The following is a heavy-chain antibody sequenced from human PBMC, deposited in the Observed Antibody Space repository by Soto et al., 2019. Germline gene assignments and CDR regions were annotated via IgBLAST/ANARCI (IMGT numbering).Heavy chain of an antibody. D-gene: IGHD3-10*01. V-gene: IGHV4-39*02. CDR2: IYYSGSA. CDR1: GGSISSSSYY. CDR3: ARRGVSGPVDY. Sequence: QLQLQESGPGLVKPSETLSLTCTVSGGSISSSSYYWGWIRQPPGKGLEWIGNIYYSGSAYYNPSLKSRVTISVDMSKNNFSLKLSSVTAPDTAVYYCARRGVSGPVDYWGQGTLVTVSS. J-gene: IGHJ4*02.